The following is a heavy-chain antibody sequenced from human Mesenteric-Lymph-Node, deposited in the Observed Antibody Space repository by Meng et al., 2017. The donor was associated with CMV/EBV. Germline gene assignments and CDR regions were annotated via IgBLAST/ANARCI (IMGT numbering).Heavy chain of an antibody. J-gene: IGHJ4*02. Sequence: GESLKISCAASGSTFSIHAMTWVRQAPGKGLEWVSYISSSGSTIYYADSVKGRFTISRDNAKNTLYLQMNSLSGDDTAVYYCSTSDSSVAAAGVFDYWGQGTLVTVSS. V-gene: IGHV3-48*04. CDR1: GSTFSIHA. CDR3: STSDSSVAAAGVFDY. CDR2: ISSSGSTI. D-gene: IGHD6-13*01.